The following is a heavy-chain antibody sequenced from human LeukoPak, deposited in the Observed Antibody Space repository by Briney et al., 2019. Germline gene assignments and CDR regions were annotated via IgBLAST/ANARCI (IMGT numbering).Heavy chain of an antibody. CDR3: ARDLVTVTKGFDI. D-gene: IGHD4-17*01. CDR1: GDSFSSHY. Sequence: SETLSLTCTVSGDSFSSHYWTWIRQPPGKGLEWIGYISYIGSTNYSPSLKSRVTISIDTSKNQFSLKLSSVSAADTAVYYCARDLVTVTKGFDIWGQGTMVSVSS. J-gene: IGHJ3*02. V-gene: IGHV4-59*11. CDR2: ISYIGST.